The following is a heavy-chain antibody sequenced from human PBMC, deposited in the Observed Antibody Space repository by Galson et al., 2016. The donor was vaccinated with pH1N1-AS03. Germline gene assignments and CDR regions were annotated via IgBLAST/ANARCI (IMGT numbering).Heavy chain of an antibody. V-gene: IGHV3-21*01. J-gene: IGHJ3*01. CDR2: ISSSGNYK. D-gene: IGHD3-22*01. CDR1: GFTFSSYS. CDR3: ARSRSPDYYDSSTYRPYAFDL. Sequence: SLRLSCAASGFTFSSYSMNWVRQAPGKGLEWVSSISSSGNYKYYADSVKGRFTVSRDNAMNSLYLQMNSLRAEDTALYYCARSRSPDYYDSSTYRPYAFDLWGQGTMVTVSS.